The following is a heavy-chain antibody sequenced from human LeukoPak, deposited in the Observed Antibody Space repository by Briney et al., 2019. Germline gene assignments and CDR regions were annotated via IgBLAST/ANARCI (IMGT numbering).Heavy chain of an antibody. J-gene: IGHJ6*02. D-gene: IGHD4-17*01. CDR3: ERDPRTTGKSNYGMDV. V-gene: IGHV3-53*01. CDR1: GITVSSNY. CDR2: IYSGGTT. Sequence: PGGSLRLSCAASGITVSSNYMNWVRQPPGQGLEWVSIIYSGGTTYYADSVQGRFTISRDNSKNTVYLQMNSLRVEDTAVYYCERDPRTTGKSNYGMDVWGQGTTVTVSS.